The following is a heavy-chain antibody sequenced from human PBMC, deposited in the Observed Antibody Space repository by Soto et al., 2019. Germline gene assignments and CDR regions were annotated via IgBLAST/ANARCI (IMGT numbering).Heavy chain of an antibody. CDR1: GFSLSTSGVG. Sequence: QITLKESGPTLVKPTQTLTLTCTFSGFSLSTSGVGVGWIRQPPGKALEWLALIYWNDDKRYSPSLKSRLTITKDTSKNQVVLTMTNMDPMDTATYYCAHRLGNSAYYDFWSGFHTDYYYYGMDVWGQGTTVTVSS. J-gene: IGHJ6*02. D-gene: IGHD3-3*01. V-gene: IGHV2-5*01. CDR2: IYWNDDK. CDR3: AHRLGNSAYYDFWSGFHTDYYYYGMDV.